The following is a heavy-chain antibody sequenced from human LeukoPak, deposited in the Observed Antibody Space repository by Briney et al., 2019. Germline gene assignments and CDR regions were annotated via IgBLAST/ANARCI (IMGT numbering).Heavy chain of an antibody. D-gene: IGHD3-22*01. V-gene: IGHV3-15*01. CDR3: TTDRYYDNSELQFQH. CDR1: VFTLNNAW. CDR2: IKRETDGGTI. Sequence: PGGSLRLSCAASVFTLNNAWMSWVRQAPWNGLEWLGRIKRETDGGTIDYAAPVKGRFTISRDDSRNTLYLQMDSLKIEDTAVYYCTTDRYYDNSELQFQHWGQGTLVTVSS. J-gene: IGHJ1*01.